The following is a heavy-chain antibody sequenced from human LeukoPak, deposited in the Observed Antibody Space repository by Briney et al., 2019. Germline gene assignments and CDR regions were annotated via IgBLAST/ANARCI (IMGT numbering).Heavy chain of an antibody. V-gene: IGHV2-5*01. CDR2: IYWNDDK. J-gene: IGHJ4*02. CDR3: VHSPSEYSYGLY. CDR1: GFSLSTSGVG. D-gene: IGHD5-18*01. Sequence: SGPTLVNPTQTLTLTCTFSGFSLSTSGVGVGWIRQPPGKALEWLALIYWNDDKRYSPSLKSRLTITKDTSKNQVVLTMTNMDPVDTATYYWVHSPSEYSYGLYWGQGTLVTVSS.